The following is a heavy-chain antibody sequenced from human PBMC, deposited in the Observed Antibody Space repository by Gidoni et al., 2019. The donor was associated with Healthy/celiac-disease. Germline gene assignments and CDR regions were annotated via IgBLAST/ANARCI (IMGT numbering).Heavy chain of an antibody. CDR1: GGSFSGYY. J-gene: IGHJ4*02. CDR2: INHSGST. CDR3: ARVGPMNGYQGYVDTAMDNFDY. V-gene: IGHV4-34*01. Sequence: QVQLQQWGAGLLKPSETLSLTCAVYGGSFSGYYWSWIRQPPGKGLAWIGEINHSGSTNYNPSLKSRVTISVDTSKNQFSLKLSSVTAADTAVYYCARVGPMNGYQGYVDTAMDNFDYWGQGTLVTVSS. D-gene: IGHD5-18*01.